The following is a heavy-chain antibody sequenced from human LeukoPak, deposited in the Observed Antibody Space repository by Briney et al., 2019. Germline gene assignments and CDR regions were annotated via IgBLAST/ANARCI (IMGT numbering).Heavy chain of an antibody. V-gene: IGHV4-39*01. D-gene: IGHD6-25*01. CDR2: IYYSGST. J-gene: IGHJ3*02. CDR1: GGSISSSTYY. CDR3: ARPLSGSSGWHGDAFDI. Sequence: PSETLSLTCTVSGGSISSSTYYWGWIRQPPGKGLEWIGSIYYSGSTYYNASLKSRVTISADTSKNQFSLKLSSVTAADTAVYYCARPLSGSSGWHGDAFDIWGQGTMVTVSS.